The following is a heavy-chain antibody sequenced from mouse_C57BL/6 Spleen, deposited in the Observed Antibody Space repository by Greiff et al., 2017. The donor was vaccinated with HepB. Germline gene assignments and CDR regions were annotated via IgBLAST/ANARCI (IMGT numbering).Heavy chain of an antibody. J-gene: IGHJ1*03. CDR1: GYSITSGYD. CDR2: ISYSGST. CDR3: ARRYYGSSHWYFDV. Sequence: EVKLLESGPGMVKPSQSLSLTCTVTGYSITSGYDWHWIRHFPGNKLEWMGYISYSGSTNYNPSLKSRISITHDTSKNHFFLKLNSVTTEDTATYYGARRYYGSSHWYFDVWGTGTTVTVSS. D-gene: IGHD1-1*01. V-gene: IGHV3-1*01.